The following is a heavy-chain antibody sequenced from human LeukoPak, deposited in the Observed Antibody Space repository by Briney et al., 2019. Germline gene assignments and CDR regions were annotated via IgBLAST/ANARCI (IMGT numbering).Heavy chain of an antibody. V-gene: IGHV4-39*01. Sequence: TLFLTCTVSGGSISSGDYYWGWIRQPPGKGLEWIGSIYYSGSTHYNPSLKSRVTMSIDTSKNQFSLKLSSVTAADTAVYYCARRPGEYGGNDFDYWGQGTLVTVSS. J-gene: IGHJ4*02. D-gene: IGHD4/OR15-4a*01. CDR3: ARRPGEYGGNDFDY. CDR2: IYYSGST. CDR1: GGSISSGDYY.